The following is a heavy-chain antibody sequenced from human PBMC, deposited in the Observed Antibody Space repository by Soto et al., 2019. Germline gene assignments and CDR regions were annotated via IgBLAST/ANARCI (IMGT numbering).Heavy chain of an antibody. CDR1: GFTFSSYG. V-gene: IGHV3-30*18. Sequence: QVQLVESGGGVVQPGRSLRLSCAASGFTFSSYGMHWVRQAPGKGLEWVAVMSYDESNKYYADSVKVRFTIFRDNSKNPLYLPMNRLIAEDTAVYYCAKDLLRPVRAYGVAVWGQGTTFTVPS. CDR2: MSYDESNK. CDR3: AKDLLRPVRAYGVAV. D-gene: IGHD6-6*01. J-gene: IGHJ6*02.